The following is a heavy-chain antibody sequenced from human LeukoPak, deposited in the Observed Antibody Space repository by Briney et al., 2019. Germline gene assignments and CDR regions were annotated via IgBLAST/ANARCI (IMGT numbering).Heavy chain of an antibody. V-gene: IGHV2-5*02. CDR2: IYWDDDK. J-gene: IGHJ3*02. CDR1: GFSLSTSGVG. D-gene: IGHD1/OR15-1a*01. Sequence: SGPTLVNPTQTLTLTCTFSGFSLSTSGVGVGWIRQPPGKALGWLALIYWDDDKRYSPSLKSRLTITKDTSKNQVVLTMTNMDPVDTATYYCARRRGTVGDGNAFDIWGQGTMVTVSS. CDR3: ARRRGTVGDGNAFDI.